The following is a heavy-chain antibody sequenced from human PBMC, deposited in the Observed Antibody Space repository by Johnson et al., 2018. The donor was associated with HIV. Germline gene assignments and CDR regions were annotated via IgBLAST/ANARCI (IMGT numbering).Heavy chain of an antibody. D-gene: IGHD3-9*01. J-gene: IGHJ3*02. V-gene: IGHV3-30*04. CDR2: LSFDGSNT. CDR1: GLTFSSYA. Sequence: QVQLVESGGGVVRPGGSLRLSCAASGLTFSSYAMHWVRQAPGKGLDWVAVLSFDGSNTYHADSVKGRFTITRDNAKNTLYLQMNSLRAEDTAVYYCAKDRNYDILSIWGQGTVVTVSS. CDR3: AKDRNYDILSI.